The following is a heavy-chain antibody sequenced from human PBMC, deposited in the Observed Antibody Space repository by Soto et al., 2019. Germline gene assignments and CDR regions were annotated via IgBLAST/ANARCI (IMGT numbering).Heavy chain of an antibody. CDR3: ARIGMALGTAGWFDP. V-gene: IGHV1-69*01. CDR2: IITVFGTT. Sequence: QLQLVQSGAEVKEPGSSVKVSCQASGGTLSTYGVTWVRQAPGHGLEWMGGIITVFGTTTYAQKFQGRVTITADESTNSAYLEVNSLRSEDTAVYFCARIGMALGTAGWFDPWGQGTLVTVSS. D-gene: IGHD7-27*01. J-gene: IGHJ5*02. CDR1: GGTLSTYG.